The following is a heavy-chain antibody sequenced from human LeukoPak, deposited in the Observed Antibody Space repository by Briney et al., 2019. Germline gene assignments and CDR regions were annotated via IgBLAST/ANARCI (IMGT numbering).Heavy chain of an antibody. CDR1: VFTFSSYG. J-gene: IGHJ4*02. CDR2: IRYYGSNK. CDR3: AKIIAVPGVDY. D-gene: IGHD6-19*01. V-gene: IGHV3-30*02. Sequence: PGGSLRLSCAAPVFTFSSYGMHWVRQAPGKGRWRVAFIRYYGSNKYYADSVQGRFTISKDNSKNTLYLQMTSLRAEDTAVYYCAKIIAVPGVDYWGQGTLVTVSS.